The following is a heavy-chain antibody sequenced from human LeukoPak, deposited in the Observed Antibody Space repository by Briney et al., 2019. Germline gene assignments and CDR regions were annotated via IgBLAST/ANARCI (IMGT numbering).Heavy chain of an antibody. Sequence: GGSLRLSCAASGFTFSSYGMHWVRQAPGKGLEWVGRIKSKTDGGTTDYAASVKGRFIISRDDSKNTLYVQMNSLRAEDTAVYYCAKEGPGGSPSYFDYWGQGTLVTVSS. CDR1: GFTFSSYG. V-gene: IGHV3-15*01. CDR3: AKEGPGGSPSYFDY. D-gene: IGHD1-26*01. CDR2: IKSKTDGGTT. J-gene: IGHJ4*02.